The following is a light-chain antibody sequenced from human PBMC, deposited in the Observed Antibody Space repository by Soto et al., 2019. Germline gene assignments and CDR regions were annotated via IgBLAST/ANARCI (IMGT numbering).Light chain of an antibody. Sequence: EMVLTQSPATLSVSPGERATLSCRASQSLSNNLAWYQQKPGQAPRLLIYGASTRATGIPAWFSGSGSGTDFTLTISSLQSEDFAVYHCQHRGTFGQGTKVEIK. CDR2: GAS. CDR3: QHRGT. J-gene: IGKJ1*01. CDR1: QSLSNN. V-gene: IGKV3-15*01.